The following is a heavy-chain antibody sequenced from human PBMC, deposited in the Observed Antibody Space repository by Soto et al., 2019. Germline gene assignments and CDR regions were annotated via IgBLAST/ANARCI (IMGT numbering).Heavy chain of an antibody. D-gene: IGHD2-15*01. CDR3: ARDERAAYFDY. Sequence: LRLSCAASGFSFRSYGMHWVRQAPGKGLEWVAVIWNDGSNKLYTDSVKGRFTISRDDSKNTLYLQMNSLRAEDTAVYYCARDERAAYFDYWGQGTLVTVSS. J-gene: IGHJ4*02. CDR2: IWNDGSNK. V-gene: IGHV3-33*01. CDR1: GFSFRSYG.